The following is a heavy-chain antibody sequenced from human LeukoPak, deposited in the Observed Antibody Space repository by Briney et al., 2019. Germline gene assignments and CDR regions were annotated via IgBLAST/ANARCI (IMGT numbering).Heavy chain of an antibody. Sequence: GGSLRLSCAASGFTFSSYWMHWVPHAPGKGLVWVSRINADGRYTSYADSVKGRFTISRDNAKNTLYLQLNSLRAEDTAVYYCATDLTGAKDDWGQGTLVTVSS. CDR1: GFTFSSYW. J-gene: IGHJ4*02. CDR2: INADGRYT. CDR3: ATDLTGAKDD. D-gene: IGHD1-26*01. V-gene: IGHV3-74*01.